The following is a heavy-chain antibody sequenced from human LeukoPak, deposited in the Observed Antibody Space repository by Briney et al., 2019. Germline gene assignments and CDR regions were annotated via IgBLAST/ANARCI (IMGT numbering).Heavy chain of an antibody. J-gene: IGHJ4*02. D-gene: IGHD3-16*01. V-gene: IGHV1-69*13. CDR1: GGTFSSYA. CDR2: IIPIFGTA. CDR3: ARGDDYVWGSSVDY. Sequence: GASVKVSCKASGGTFSSYAISWVRQAPGQGLEWMGGIIPIFGTANYAQKFQGRVTITADESTSTAYMELSSLRSEDTAVYYCARGDDYVWGSSVDYRGQGTLVTVSS.